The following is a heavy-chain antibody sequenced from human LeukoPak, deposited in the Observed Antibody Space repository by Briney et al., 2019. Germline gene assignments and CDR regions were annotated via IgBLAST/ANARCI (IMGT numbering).Heavy chain of an antibody. CDR2: ISGSGGST. Sequence: GGSLRLSCAASGFTFSSYSMNWVRQAPGKGLEWVSAISGSGGSTYYADSVKGRFTISRDNSKNTLYLQMNSPRAEDTAVYYCAKGSKRQDYWGQGTLVTVSS. V-gene: IGHV3-23*01. CDR1: GFTFSSYS. J-gene: IGHJ4*02. CDR3: AKGSKRQDY.